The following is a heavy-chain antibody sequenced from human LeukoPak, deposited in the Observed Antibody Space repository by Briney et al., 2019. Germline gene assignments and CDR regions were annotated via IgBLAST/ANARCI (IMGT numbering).Heavy chain of an antibody. V-gene: IGHV4-39*01. Sequence: SETLSLTCTVSGGSISSSSYYWGWIRQPPGKGREWIGSIYYSGSTYYNPSLKSRVTISVDTSKNQFSLKLSSVTAADTAVYYCATYLYDILTGYYPTHDYWDQGTLVTVSS. D-gene: IGHD3-9*01. CDR1: GGSISSSSYY. J-gene: IGHJ4*02. CDR2: IYYSGST. CDR3: ATYLYDILTGYYPTHDY.